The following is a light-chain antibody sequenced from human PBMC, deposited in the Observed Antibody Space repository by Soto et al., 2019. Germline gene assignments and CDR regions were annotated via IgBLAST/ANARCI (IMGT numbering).Light chain of an antibody. CDR3: KQYDSSIT. Sequence: DIHMTQSPSSLSASVGDIVTITCRASQSISSYLNWYQQKPGKAPKVLIYGASSLQSGVQSSFSGIGSGTDFTLTIRRLEPEDFAVYYCKQYDSSITCGQGTRLEIK. V-gene: IGKV1-39*01. J-gene: IGKJ5*01. CDR1: QSISSY. CDR2: GAS.